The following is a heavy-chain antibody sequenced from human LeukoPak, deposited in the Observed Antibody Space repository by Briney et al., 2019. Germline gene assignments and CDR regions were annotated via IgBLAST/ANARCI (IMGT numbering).Heavy chain of an antibody. CDR2: MNPNSGNT. CDR3: ARGRRNYGGNALYHFDY. Sequence: GASVKVSCKASGYTFTSYDINWVRQATGQGLEWMGWMNPNSGNTGYAQKFQGRVTMTRNTSISTAYMELSSLRSEDTAVYYCARGRRNYGGNALYHFDYWGQGTLVTVSS. CDR1: GYTFTSYD. V-gene: IGHV1-8*01. J-gene: IGHJ4*02. D-gene: IGHD4-23*01.